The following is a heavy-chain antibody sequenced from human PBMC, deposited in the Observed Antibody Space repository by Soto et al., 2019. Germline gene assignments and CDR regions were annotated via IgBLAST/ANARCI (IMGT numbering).Heavy chain of an antibody. CDR1: GGSISSYY. Sequence: SETLSLTCTVSGGSISSYYWSWIRQPPGKGLEWIGYIYYSGSTNYNPSLKSRVTISVDTSKNQFSLKLSSVTAADTAVYYCARGEGIAARYYTWFDTWGQGTLVAVSS. CDR2: IYYSGST. J-gene: IGHJ5*02. D-gene: IGHD6-6*01. CDR3: ARGEGIAARYYTWFDT. V-gene: IGHV4-59*01.